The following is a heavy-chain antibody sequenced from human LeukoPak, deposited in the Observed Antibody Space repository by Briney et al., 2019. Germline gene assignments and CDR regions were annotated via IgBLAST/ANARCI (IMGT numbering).Heavy chain of an antibody. D-gene: IGHD5-12*01. V-gene: IGHV3-15*05. CDR2: IKAKSDGETL. J-gene: IGHJ4*02. CDR3: AKRGGTLYSGYDWGSFDY. CDR1: GVTFSNYW. Sequence: PGGSLRLSCEVSGVTFSNYWMSWVRQAPGKGLEWVGRIKAKSDGETLDYGTVVKGRFTISRDNAKNSLYLQMNSLRAEDTALYYCAKRGGTLYSGYDWGSFDYWGQGTLVTVSS.